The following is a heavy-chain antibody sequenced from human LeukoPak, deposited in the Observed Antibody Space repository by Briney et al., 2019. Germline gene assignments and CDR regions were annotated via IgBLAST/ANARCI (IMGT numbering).Heavy chain of an antibody. D-gene: IGHD3-3*01. V-gene: IGHV4-59*01. Sequence: SETLSLTCTVSGGSISSYYWSWIRQPPGKGLEWIGYIYYSGSTNYNPSLKSRVTISVDTSKNQFSLKLSSVTAADTAVYYCARAADFWSGSSRWFDPWGQGTLVTVSS. CDR2: IYYSGST. CDR1: GGSISSYY. CDR3: ARAADFWSGSSRWFDP. J-gene: IGHJ5*02.